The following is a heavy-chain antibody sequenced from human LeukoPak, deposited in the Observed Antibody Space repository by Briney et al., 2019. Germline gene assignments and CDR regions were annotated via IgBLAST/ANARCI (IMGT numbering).Heavy chain of an antibody. V-gene: IGHV3-23*01. D-gene: IGHD6-19*01. CDR3: AKDLSYTSGASDH. CDR2: ITDDGYNT. J-gene: IGHJ4*02. Sequence: GGSLRLSCAASGFTFSSYGMHWVRQAPGKGLEWVSTITDDGYNTYSADSVKGRITFSRDNSKNTLSLQLRSLRAEDTAVYYCAKDLSYTSGASDHWGQGTLVTVSS. CDR1: GFTFSSYG.